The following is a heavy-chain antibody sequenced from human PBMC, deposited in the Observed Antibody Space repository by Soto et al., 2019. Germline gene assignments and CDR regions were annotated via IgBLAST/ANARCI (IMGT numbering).Heavy chain of an antibody. V-gene: IGHV1-58*01. Sequence: GASVKVSCKASGFTFTSSAVQWVRQARGQRLEWIGWIVVGSGNTNYAQKFQERVTITRDMSTSTAYMELSSLRSEDTAVYYCAAGPQVPYYDFWSGYYYGMDVWGQRTTVTVSS. CDR2: IVVGSGNT. J-gene: IGHJ6*02. CDR3: AAGPQVPYYDFWSGYYYGMDV. CDR1: GFTFTSSA. D-gene: IGHD3-3*01.